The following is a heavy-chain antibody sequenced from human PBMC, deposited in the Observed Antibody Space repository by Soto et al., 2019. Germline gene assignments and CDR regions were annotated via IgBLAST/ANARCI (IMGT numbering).Heavy chain of an antibody. D-gene: IGHD3-10*01. Sequence: TGGSLRLSCAASGFTFSSYWMSWVRQAPGKGLEWVANIKQDGSEKYYVDSVKGRFTISRDNAKNSLYLQMNSLRAEDTAVYYCARCLYGSGSYYIGLLDYWGQGTLVTVSS. CDR1: GFTFSSYW. V-gene: IGHV3-7*04. CDR3: ARCLYGSGSYYIGLLDY. CDR2: IKQDGSEK. J-gene: IGHJ4*02.